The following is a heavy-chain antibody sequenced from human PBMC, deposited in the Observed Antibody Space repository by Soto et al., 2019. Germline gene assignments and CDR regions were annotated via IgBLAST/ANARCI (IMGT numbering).Heavy chain of an antibody. CDR2: IYYSGST. J-gene: IGHJ5*01. V-gene: IGHV4-59*01. Sequence: ETLSLTCTVSGGSISSYYWSWIRQPPGKGLEWIGYIYYSGSTNYNPSLKSRVTISVDTSKNQFSLKLSAVTAADTAVYYCARVRRDYGWGRTIDSWGQGTLVTVSS. D-gene: IGHD3-16*01. CDR3: ARVRRDYGWGRTIDS. CDR1: GGSISSYY.